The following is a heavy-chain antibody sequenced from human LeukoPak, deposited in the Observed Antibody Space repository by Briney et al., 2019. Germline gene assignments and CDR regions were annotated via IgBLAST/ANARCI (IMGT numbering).Heavy chain of an antibody. CDR1: GGTFSSYT. D-gene: IGHD3-22*01. J-gene: IGHJ3*02. Sequence: SVKVSCKASGGTFSSYTISWVRQAPGQGLEWMGRIIPILGIANYAQKFQGRVTITADESTSTAYMELSSLRSEDTAVYYCARDLVVVDDDAFDIWGQGTMVTVSS. CDR2: IIPILGIA. CDR3: ARDLVVVDDDAFDI. V-gene: IGHV1-69*04.